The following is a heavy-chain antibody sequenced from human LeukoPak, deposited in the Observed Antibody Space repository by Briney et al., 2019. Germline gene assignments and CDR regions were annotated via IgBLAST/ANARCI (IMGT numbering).Heavy chain of an antibody. D-gene: IGHD6-19*01. CDR1: GYTFTSYG. Sequence: ASVKVSCTASGYTFTSYGISWVRQAPGQGLEWMGWISAYNGNTNYAQKLQGRVTMTTDTSTSTAYMELRSLRSDDTAVYYCARDRIAVAARYYGMDVWGQGTTVTVSS. V-gene: IGHV1-18*01. CDR3: ARDRIAVAARYYGMDV. J-gene: IGHJ6*02. CDR2: ISAYNGNT.